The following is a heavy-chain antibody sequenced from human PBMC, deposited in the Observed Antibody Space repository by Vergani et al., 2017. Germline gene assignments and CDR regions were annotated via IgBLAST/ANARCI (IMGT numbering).Heavy chain of an antibody. V-gene: IGHV3-7*01. Sequence: EVQLLESGGDLVQPGGSLRLSCTASGFTFSNYWMDWVRQAPGKGLEWVANIKQDGSEKFYVDSVKGRFTISRDNAKTTLYLQMNSLRDEDRGVYYCARISGGSAPYLHYWGQGTLVTVAS. J-gene: IGHJ1*01. D-gene: IGHD2-15*01. CDR1: GFTFSNYW. CDR2: IKQDGSEK. CDR3: ARISGGSAPYLHY.